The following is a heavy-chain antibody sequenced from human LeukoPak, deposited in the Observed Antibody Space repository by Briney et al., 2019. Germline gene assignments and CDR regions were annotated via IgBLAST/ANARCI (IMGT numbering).Heavy chain of an antibody. D-gene: IGHD2-15*01. V-gene: IGHV3-23*01. J-gene: IGHJ4*02. CDR2: TVGIGPDT. CDR1: GFTFTNYA. Sequence: GGSLRLSCAASGFTFTNYAMTWVRQAPGKGLEWVAATVGIGPDTYHADSVKGRFTISRDNSKDILYLQMNSLRVEDTAVYYCTKASAARCIGVFCYPFDHWGQGTLVTVSS. CDR3: TKASAARCIGVFCYPFDH.